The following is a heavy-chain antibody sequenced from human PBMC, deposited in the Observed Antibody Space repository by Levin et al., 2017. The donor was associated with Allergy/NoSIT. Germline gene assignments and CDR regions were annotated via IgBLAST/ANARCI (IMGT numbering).Heavy chain of an antibody. J-gene: IGHJ4*02. CDR2: IYYSGST. Sequence: ESLKISCTVSGGSVSSGSYYWSWIRQPPGKGLEWIGYIYYSGSTNYNPSLKSRVTISVDTSKNQFSLKLSSVTAADTAVYYCARESDPLLWFGELWGQGTLVTVSS. V-gene: IGHV4-61*01. D-gene: IGHD3-10*01. CDR3: ARESDPLLWFGEL. CDR1: GGSVSSGSYY.